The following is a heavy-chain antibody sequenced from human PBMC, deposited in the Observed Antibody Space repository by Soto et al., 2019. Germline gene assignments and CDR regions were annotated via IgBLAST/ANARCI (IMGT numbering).Heavy chain of an antibody. CDR3: ARVWGGAFDF. CDR1: GGSINSGGYS. CDR2: IYHTGTT. V-gene: IGHV4-30-2*01. Sequence: SETLSLTCTVSGGSINSGGYSWTWIRQPPGKGLEWIGFIYHTGTTYYNPSLKNRVTISVDRSKNQFSLKLNSVTAADTAVYYCARVWGGAFDFWGQGTMVTVSS. J-gene: IGHJ3*01. D-gene: IGHD3-10*01.